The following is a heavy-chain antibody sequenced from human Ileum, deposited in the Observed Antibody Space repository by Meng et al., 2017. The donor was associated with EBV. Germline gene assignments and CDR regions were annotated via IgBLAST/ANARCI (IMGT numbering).Heavy chain of an antibody. D-gene: IGHD3-16*01. J-gene: IGHJ4*02. CDR1: VGSISISNW. CDR2: IYHSGST. Sequence: VQWQECGPGRVKPSWPLSFTCDVSVGSISISNWWSWVRQPPGKGLEWIGEIYHSGSTNYNPSLKSRVTISVDKSKNQFSLKLSSVTAADTAVYYCARDFGPHQLWYWGQGTLVTVSS. CDR3: ARDFGPHQLWY. V-gene: IGHV4-4*02.